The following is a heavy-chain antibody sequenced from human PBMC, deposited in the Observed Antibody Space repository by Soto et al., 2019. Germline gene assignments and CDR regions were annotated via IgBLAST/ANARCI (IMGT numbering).Heavy chain of an antibody. V-gene: IGHV4-61*01. Sequence: LSLTCTVSGGSVSSGSYYWSWIRQPPGKGLEWIGYIYYSGSTNYNPSLKSRVTISVDTSKNEFSLKLSSVTAADTAVYYCGRALWFGKYYYGMDVWGQGTTVAVSS. CDR3: GRALWFGKYYYGMDV. CDR1: GGSVSSGSYY. CDR2: IYYSGST. D-gene: IGHD3-10*01. J-gene: IGHJ6*02.